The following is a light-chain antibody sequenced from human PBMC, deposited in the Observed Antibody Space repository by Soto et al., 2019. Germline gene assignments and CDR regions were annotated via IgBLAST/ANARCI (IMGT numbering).Light chain of an antibody. CDR1: SSDVGGYNY. CDR2: EVN. J-gene: IGLJ1*01. CDR3: SSHTSRRHRV. Sequence: QSALTQPASVSGSPGQSITISCTGTSSDVGGYNYVSWYQQHPDKAPKLMIYEVNKRPSGVSNRFSGSKSGNTASLTISGLQREGGSVYCSSHTSRRHRVFGSGTKLTVL. V-gene: IGLV2-14*01.